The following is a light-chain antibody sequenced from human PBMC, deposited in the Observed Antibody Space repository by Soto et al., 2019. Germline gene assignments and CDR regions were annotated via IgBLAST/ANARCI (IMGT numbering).Light chain of an antibody. CDR1: QSISTW. J-gene: IGKJ1*01. Sequence: DIQMTESPSSLSGSVGDIVSITCGASQSISTWLAWYQQQPGGAPRILIYDASTWPSGVPSRFSGNGSGTELNLTISRLQPDDFSSYYCQNYYNYPWTCGQGTQVDIK. CDR3: QNYYNYPWT. CDR2: DAS. V-gene: IGKV1-5*01.